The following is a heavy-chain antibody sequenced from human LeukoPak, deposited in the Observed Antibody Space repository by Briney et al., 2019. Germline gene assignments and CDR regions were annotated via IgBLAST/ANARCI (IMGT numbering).Heavy chain of an antibody. V-gene: IGHV3-21*01. J-gene: IGHJ6*03. Sequence: GGSLRLSCAASGFTFSSYSMNWVRQAPGKGLEWVSSISSSGSYIYYADSVKGRFAISRDNAKNSLYLQMNSLRAEDTAVYYCARDPNALWFGELGYYYYMDVWGKGTTVTVSS. D-gene: IGHD3-10*01. CDR1: GFTFSSYS. CDR3: ARDPNALWFGELGYYYYMDV. CDR2: ISSSGSYI.